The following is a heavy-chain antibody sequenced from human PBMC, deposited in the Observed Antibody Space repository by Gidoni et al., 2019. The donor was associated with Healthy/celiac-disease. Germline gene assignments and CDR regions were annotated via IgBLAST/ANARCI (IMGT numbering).Heavy chain of an antibody. Sequence: QVQLVQSGAEVKKPGSSVKVSCKASGGTFSSYASSWGRQAPGQGLEWMGGIIPSFGTATYAQTFQGRVTITADESTSTAYMELSSLRSEDTAVYYCARPGTRYDSSGYYPPPYYYYGMDVWGQGTTVTVSS. CDR2: IIPSFGTA. CDR3: ARPGTRYDSSGYYPPPYYYYGMDV. D-gene: IGHD3-22*01. V-gene: IGHV1-69*01. J-gene: IGHJ6*02. CDR1: GGTFSSYA.